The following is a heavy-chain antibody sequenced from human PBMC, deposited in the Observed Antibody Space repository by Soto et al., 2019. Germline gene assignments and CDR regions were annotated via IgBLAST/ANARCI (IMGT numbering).Heavy chain of an antibody. Sequence: QVQLVQSGAEVKKPGSSVKVSCKASGGTFSSYAISWVRQAPGQGLEWMGGIIPIFGTANYAQKFQGRVTITADEYTSKAYMELSSLRPEGTAVYYCARALGQPTETYGMDVWGQGTTVTVSS. J-gene: IGHJ6*02. CDR2: IIPIFGTA. CDR1: GGTFSSYA. V-gene: IGHV1-69*01. CDR3: ARALGQPTETYGMDV. D-gene: IGHD3-16*02.